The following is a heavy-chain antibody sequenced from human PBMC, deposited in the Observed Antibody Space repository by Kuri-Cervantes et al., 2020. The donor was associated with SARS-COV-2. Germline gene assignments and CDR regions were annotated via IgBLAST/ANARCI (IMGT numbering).Heavy chain of an antibody. CDR3: ARGDYYDSSGYYLNFFDY. J-gene: IGHJ4*02. CDR2: IAYDGSNK. V-gene: IGHV3-30-3*01. Sequence: LSLTCAASGLTFSSYAMHWVRQAPGKGLEWVAVIAYDGSNKYYADSVKGRFTISRDNSKNTLYLQMNSLRAEDTAVYYCARGDYYDSSGYYLNFFDYWGQGTLVTVSS. CDR1: GLTFSSYA. D-gene: IGHD3-22*01.